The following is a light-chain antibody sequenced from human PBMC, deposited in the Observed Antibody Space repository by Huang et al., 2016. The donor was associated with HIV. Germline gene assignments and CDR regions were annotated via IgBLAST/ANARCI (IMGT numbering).Light chain of an antibody. V-gene: IGKV1-33*01. CDR3: QQYDILPYT. CDR2: DAS. Sequence: DIQMTQSPSSLSASVGDRVTITCQASQDISNYLHWYQQKPGKAPKLLIYDASNLETGVTSRFSGSGSGTDFTFTISSLQPEDIATYYCQQYDILPYTFGQGTKLEIK. J-gene: IGKJ2*01. CDR1: QDISNY.